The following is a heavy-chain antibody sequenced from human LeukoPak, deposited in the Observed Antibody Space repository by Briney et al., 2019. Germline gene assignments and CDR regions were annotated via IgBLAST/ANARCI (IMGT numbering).Heavy chain of an antibody. CDR1: GFTFSSYS. Sequence: SGGSLRLSCAASGFTFSSYSMNWVRQAPGKGLEWVSSISSSSSYIYYADSVKGRFTISRDNAKNSLYLQMNSLRAEDTAVYYCAREIRASIAAAGTLFDYWGQGTLVTVSS. CDR3: AREIRASIAAAGTLFDY. D-gene: IGHD6-13*01. V-gene: IGHV3-21*01. J-gene: IGHJ4*02. CDR2: ISSSSSYI.